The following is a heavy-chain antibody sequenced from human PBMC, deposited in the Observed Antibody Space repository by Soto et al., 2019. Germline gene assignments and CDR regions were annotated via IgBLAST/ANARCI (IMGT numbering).Heavy chain of an antibody. D-gene: IGHD4-17*01. CDR2: ISGSGGSR. CDR1: GFTFSSYA. V-gene: IGHV3-23*01. J-gene: IGHJ4*02. Sequence: GGSLRLSCAASGFTFSSYALSWGRQALGKGLEWGSAISGSGGSRYYADSVQGRFTISRDNSKNTLYLQMNSLSAEDTAVYYCAGDLYGDYIFDYWGQGTLVTVSS. CDR3: AGDLYGDYIFDY.